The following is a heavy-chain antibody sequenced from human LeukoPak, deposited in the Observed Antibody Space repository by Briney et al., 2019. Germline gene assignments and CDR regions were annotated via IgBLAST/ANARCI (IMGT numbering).Heavy chain of an antibody. CDR1: GGSISGYY. J-gene: IGHJ4*02. D-gene: IGHD1-26*01. CDR2: IYYSGST. Sequence: SETLSLTCNVSGGSISGYYWSWIRQPPGKGLEWIGYIYYSGSTNYNPSLKSRVTISVDTSKNQFSLKLRSVTAADTTVYYCARQGSGSHKDWGQGTLVTVSS. CDR3: ARQGSGSHKD. V-gene: IGHV4-59*08.